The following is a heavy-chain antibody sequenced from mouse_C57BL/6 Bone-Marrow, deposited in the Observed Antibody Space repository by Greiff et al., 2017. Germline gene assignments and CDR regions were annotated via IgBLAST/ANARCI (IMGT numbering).Heavy chain of an antibody. Sequence: VQLQQSGAELVKPGASVKLSCKASGYTFTSYWMPWVKQRPGQGLEWIGMIHPNSGSTNYNEKFKRQATMTVDKSSNTTYMQLSSLTSEDSEVYYCARDGRCYGSSCCFDVWGKGTTVTVSS. D-gene: IGHD1-1*01. CDR1: GYTFTSYW. V-gene: IGHV1-64*01. CDR3: ARDGRCYGSSCCFDV. CDR2: IHPNSGST. J-gene: IGHJ1*03.